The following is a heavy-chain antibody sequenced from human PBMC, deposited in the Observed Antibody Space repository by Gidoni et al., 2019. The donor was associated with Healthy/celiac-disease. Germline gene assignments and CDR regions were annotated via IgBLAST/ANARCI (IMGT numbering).Heavy chain of an antibody. CDR3: AKSPRWVGSGFYYFDY. D-gene: IGHD3-3*01. CDR2: ISGSGGST. V-gene: IGHV3-23*01. CDR1: GFTFGSYA. J-gene: IGHJ4*02. Sequence: EVQLLESGGGLVQPGGSVRLSCAASGFTFGSYAMNWVRQDPGKGLEWVSAISGSGGSTYYADSVKGRFTISRDNSKNTLYLQMNSLRAEDTAVYYCAKSPRWVGSGFYYFDYWGQGTLVTVSS.